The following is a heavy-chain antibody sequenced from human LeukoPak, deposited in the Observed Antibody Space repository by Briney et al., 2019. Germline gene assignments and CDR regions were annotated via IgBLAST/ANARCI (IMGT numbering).Heavy chain of an antibody. D-gene: IGHD2-15*01. J-gene: IGHJ4*02. Sequence: GESLRLSCAASGFSVSSTYMSWVRQAPGKGLEWVSIIYTDGSRYYADSVKGRITMSSDNSKNTLSLQMNSLRAEDTAVYYCAKEGGSSFDYWGQGTLVTVSS. CDR3: AKEGGSSFDY. CDR1: GFSVSSTY. CDR2: IYTDGSR. V-gene: IGHV3-66*01.